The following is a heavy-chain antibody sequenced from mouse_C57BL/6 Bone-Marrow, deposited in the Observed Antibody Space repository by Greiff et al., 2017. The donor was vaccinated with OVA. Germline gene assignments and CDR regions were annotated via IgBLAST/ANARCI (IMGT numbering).Heavy chain of an antibody. CDR3: ARRRLPYAMDY. Sequence: QVQLKQPGAELVKPGASVKLSCKASGYTFTSYWMHWVKQRPGQGLEWIGMIHTNSGSTNYNEKFKSKATLTVDKSSSTAYMQLSSLTSEDSAVYDCARRRLPYAMDYWGQGTSVTVSS. CDR1: GYTFTSYW. J-gene: IGHJ4*01. V-gene: IGHV1-64*01. D-gene: IGHD2-4*01. CDR2: IHTNSGST.